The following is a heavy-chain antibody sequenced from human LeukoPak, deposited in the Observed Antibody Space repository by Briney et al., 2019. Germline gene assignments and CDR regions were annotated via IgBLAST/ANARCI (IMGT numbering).Heavy chain of an antibody. D-gene: IGHD3-3*02. CDR2: IYSGTT. CDR3: AKLSTPWFDP. J-gene: IGHJ5*02. Sequence: GGSLRLSCTVSGFSVRENSLSWVRQAPGKGVEWVSFIYSGTTHYSDPVKGRFTISRDNSKNTLYLKMNRLRTEDTAVYYCAKLSTPWFDPWGQGTLVTVSS. V-gene: IGHV3-66*03. CDR1: GFSVRENS.